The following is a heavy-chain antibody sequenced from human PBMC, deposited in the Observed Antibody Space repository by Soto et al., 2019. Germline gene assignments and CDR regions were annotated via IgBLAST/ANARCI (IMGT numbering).Heavy chain of an antibody. Sequence: AASVKVSCKASGGTFSSYAISWVRQAPGQGLEWMGGIIPIFGTANYAQKFQGRVTITADESTSTAYMELSSLRSEDTAVYYCARERYDFWSGYSHDYYYYGMDVWGQGTTVTVSS. D-gene: IGHD3-3*01. CDR2: IIPIFGTA. CDR1: GGTFSSYA. CDR3: ARERYDFWSGYSHDYYYYGMDV. V-gene: IGHV1-69*13. J-gene: IGHJ6*02.